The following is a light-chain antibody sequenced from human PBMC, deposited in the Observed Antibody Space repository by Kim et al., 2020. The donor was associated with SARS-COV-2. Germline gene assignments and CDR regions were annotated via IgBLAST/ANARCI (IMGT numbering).Light chain of an antibody. J-gene: IGLJ2*01. V-gene: IGLV3-1*01. Sequence: VSVSEGQTASITCSGDDLGDKYVAWYQQKPGQSPVLVIYQDKKRPPEIPERFSGSNSGNTATLTISGTQALDEADYFCQAWDSGLFFGGGTQLTVL. CDR3: QAWDSGLF. CDR2: QDK. CDR1: DLGDKY.